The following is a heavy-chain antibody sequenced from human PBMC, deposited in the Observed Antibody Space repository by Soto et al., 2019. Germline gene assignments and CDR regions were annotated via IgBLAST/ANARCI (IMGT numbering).Heavy chain of an antibody. Sequence: SVKVSCKASGYTFTSYGISWVRQAPGQGLEWMGGIIPYFGNANYAQKFQGRVTITADESTSTAYMELSSLRSEDTAVYYCARSPSYYYDSSGYLGYFDYWGQGTLVTVSS. D-gene: IGHD3-22*01. CDR3: ARSPSYYYDSSGYLGYFDY. CDR1: GYTFTSYG. J-gene: IGHJ4*02. CDR2: IIPYFGNA. V-gene: IGHV1-69*13.